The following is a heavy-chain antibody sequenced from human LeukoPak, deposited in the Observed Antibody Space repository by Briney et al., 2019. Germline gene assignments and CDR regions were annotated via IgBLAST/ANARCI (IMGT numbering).Heavy chain of an antibody. D-gene: IGHD6-13*01. CDR3: ARRRIAATDWYFDL. Sequence: SETLSLTCAVYGGSFSGYYWSWIRQPPGKGLEWIGGINHSGSTNYNPSLKSRVTISVDTSKNQFSLKLSSVTAADTAVYYCARRRIAATDWYFDLWGRGTLVTVSS. CDR1: GGSFSGYY. J-gene: IGHJ2*01. CDR2: INHSGST. V-gene: IGHV4-34*01.